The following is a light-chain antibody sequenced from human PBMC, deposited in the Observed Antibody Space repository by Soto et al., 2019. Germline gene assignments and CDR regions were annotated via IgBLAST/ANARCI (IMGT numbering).Light chain of an antibody. J-gene: IGLJ1*01. CDR1: TSNIASNA. CDR2: SDN. CDR3: ATWADSLKTYV. Sequence: VLTQPPSASGTPGQRVTISCSGSTSNIASNAINWFQQLPGTAPKLLIYSDNHRPSGVPDRFSGSKSGTSASLAISGLQSEDEADYYCATWADSLKTYVFGTGTKVTVL. V-gene: IGLV1-44*01.